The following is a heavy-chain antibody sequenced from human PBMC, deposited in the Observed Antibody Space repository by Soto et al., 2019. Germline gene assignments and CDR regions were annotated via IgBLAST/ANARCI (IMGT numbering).Heavy chain of an antibody. CDR1: GYTLTELP. Sequence: ASVKVSCKVSGYTLTELPMHWVRQAPGKGLEWMGGFDPEDGETIYAQKFQGRVTMTEDTSTDTAYMELSSLRSEDTAVYYCATEDVNYDFWSGSPAIYFDYWGQGTLVTVSS. D-gene: IGHD3-3*01. J-gene: IGHJ4*02. CDR3: ATEDVNYDFWSGSPAIYFDY. V-gene: IGHV1-24*01. CDR2: FDPEDGET.